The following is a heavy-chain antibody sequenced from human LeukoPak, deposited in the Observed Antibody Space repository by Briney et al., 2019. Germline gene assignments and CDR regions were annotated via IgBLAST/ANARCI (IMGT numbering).Heavy chain of an antibody. D-gene: IGHD3-3*01. CDR3: ARYDRTASFDP. Sequence: SSVKVSCKASGGTFSSYTISWVRQAPGQGLEWMGRIIPILGIANYAQKFQGRVTITADKSTSTAYMELSSLGSEDTAVYYCARYDRTASFDPWGQGTLVTVSS. CDR2: IIPILGIA. J-gene: IGHJ5*02. V-gene: IGHV1-69*02. CDR1: GGTFSSYT.